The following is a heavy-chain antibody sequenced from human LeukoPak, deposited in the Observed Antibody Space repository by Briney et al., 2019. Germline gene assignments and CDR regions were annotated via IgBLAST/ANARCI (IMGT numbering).Heavy chain of an antibody. CDR1: GFTFSSYA. V-gene: IGHV3-23*01. D-gene: IGHD1-26*01. CDR3: AKDLTISNSGSYHRDFDY. CDR2: ISGSGGST. Sequence: GGSLRLSCAASGFTFSSYAMSWVRQAPGKGLEWVSAISGSGGSTYYADSVKGRFTISGDNSKNTLYLQMNSLRAEDTAVYYCAKDLTISNSGSYHRDFDYWGQGTLATVSS. J-gene: IGHJ4*02.